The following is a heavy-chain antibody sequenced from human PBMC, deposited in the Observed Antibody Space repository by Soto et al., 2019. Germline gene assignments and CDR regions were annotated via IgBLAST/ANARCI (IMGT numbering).Heavy chain of an antibody. J-gene: IGHJ3*01. CDR1: GDTFSHYY. D-gene: IGHD1-26*01. CDR2: IYPTFHSP. V-gene: IGHV1-46*01. Sequence: ASLKVSCKASGDTFSHYYMHWVRQAPGQGLEWMSIIYPTFHSPTYSENFQDRLTVTSDASTLTVYMELSSLKSEDTAVYYCARAQVSGTIEIGFSVWGQGTLVTVSS. CDR3: ARAQVSGTIEIGFSV.